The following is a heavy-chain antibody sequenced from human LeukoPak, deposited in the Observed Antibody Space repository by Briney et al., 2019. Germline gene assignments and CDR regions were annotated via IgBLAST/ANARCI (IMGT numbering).Heavy chain of an antibody. CDR1: GFTFSNAW. CDR3: TTGSYYDFWSGYYPPYYYGMDV. CDR2: IKSKTDGGTT. J-gene: IGHJ6*02. V-gene: IGHV3-15*01. Sequence: GGSLRLACAASGFTFSNAWMSWVRQAPGKGLEWVGRIKSKTDGGTTDYAAPVKGRFTISRDDSKNTLYLQMNSLKTEDTAVYYCTTGSYYDFWSGYYPPYYYGMDVWGQGTTVTVSS. D-gene: IGHD3-3*01.